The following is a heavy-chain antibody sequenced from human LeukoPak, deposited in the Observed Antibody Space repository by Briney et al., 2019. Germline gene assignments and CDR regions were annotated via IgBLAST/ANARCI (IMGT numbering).Heavy chain of an antibody. CDR3: AKDTSTVTRYGMDV. Sequence: GGPLRLSCAASGFTFDDYAMHWVRQAPGKGLEWVSGISWNSGSIGYADSVKGRFTISRDNAKNSLYLQMNSLRAEDTALYYCAKDTSTVTRYGMDVWGQGTTVTVSS. CDR2: ISWNSGSI. J-gene: IGHJ6*02. D-gene: IGHD4-17*01. CDR1: GFTFDDYA. V-gene: IGHV3-9*01.